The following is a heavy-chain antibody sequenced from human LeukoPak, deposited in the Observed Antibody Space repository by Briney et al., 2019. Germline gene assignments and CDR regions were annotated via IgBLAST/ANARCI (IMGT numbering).Heavy chain of an antibody. V-gene: IGHV3-15*04. CDR2: IEGKTDGGKK. CDR1: GFTFNNAW. D-gene: IGHD2-2*01. Sequence: GGSLRLSCAASGFTFNNAWLTGVGKAQGKGWEGMGGIEGKTDGGKKNYAAPVKGRFNISRDDSKNTLYLQMNGLKTEDTAVYYCTTLRYCSSTSCPIRQYYYYAVDVWGQGTTVTISS. J-gene: IGHJ6*02. CDR3: TTLRYCSSTSCPIRQYYYYAVDV.